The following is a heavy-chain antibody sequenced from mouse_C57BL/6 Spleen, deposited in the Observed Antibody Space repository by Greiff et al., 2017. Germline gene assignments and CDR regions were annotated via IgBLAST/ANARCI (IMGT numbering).Heavy chain of an antibody. CDR2: IDPETGGT. Sequence: VKLQESGAELVRPGASVTLSCKASGYTFTDYEMHWVKQTPVHGLEWIGAIDPETGGTAYNQKFKGKAILTADKSSSTAYMELRSLTSEDSAVYYCTRTLYDYDVFAYWGQGTLVTVSA. D-gene: IGHD2-4*01. J-gene: IGHJ3*01. V-gene: IGHV1-15*01. CDR1: GYTFTDYE. CDR3: TRTLYDYDVFAY.